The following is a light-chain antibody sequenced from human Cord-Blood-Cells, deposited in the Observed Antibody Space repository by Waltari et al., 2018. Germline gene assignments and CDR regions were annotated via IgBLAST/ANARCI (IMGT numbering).Light chain of an antibody. CDR1: QSVSSY. J-gene: IGKJ4*01. CDR3: QQRSNWPPLT. V-gene: IGKV3-11*01. CDR2: DAS. Sequence: PATLSLSPGERATPSCRASQSVSSYLAWYQQKPGQAPRLLIYDASNRATGIPARFSGSGSGTDFTLTISSLEPEDFAVYYCQQRSNWPPLTFGGGTKVEIK.